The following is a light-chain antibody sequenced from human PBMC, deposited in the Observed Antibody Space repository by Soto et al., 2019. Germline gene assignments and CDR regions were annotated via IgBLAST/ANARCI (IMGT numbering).Light chain of an antibody. CDR1: QSVSSDC. CDR2: GAS. Sequence: EIVMTQSPATLSVSPGERATLSCRASQSVSSDCLAWYRQRPGQAPRLLIYGASTRATGTPDRISGSGSGTEFTLTISSLEPEDFAVYYCQQHSHWPPWTFGQGTKVDI. V-gene: IGKV3D-15*01. CDR3: QQHSHWPPWT. J-gene: IGKJ1*01.